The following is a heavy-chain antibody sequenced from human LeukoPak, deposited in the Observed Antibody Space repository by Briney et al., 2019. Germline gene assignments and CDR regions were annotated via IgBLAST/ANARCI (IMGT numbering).Heavy chain of an antibody. V-gene: IGHV3-74*01. CDR2: ISSDGSNT. D-gene: IGHD2/OR15-2a*01. J-gene: IGHJ4*02. Sequence: GGSLRVSCAASGFTFSNFWMYWVRQPPGKGLVWVSRISSDGSNTNYADSVKGRFTISRDNAKNTLYLQMDSLTAEDTAVYYCARVGEYDSFDYWGQGTLVTVSS. CDR1: GFTFSNFW. CDR3: ARVGEYDSFDY.